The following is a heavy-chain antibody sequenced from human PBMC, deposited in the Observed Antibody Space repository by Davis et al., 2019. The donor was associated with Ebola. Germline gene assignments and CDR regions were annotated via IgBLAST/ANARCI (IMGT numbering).Heavy chain of an antibody. J-gene: IGHJ4*02. Sequence: GGSLRLSCAASGFTFSSYTMHWVRQAPGKGLEWVAVISYDGSNKYYADSVKGRFTISRDNAKNTLYLQMNSLRAEDTAVYYCARLAYTPFDYWGQGTLVTVSS. CDR2: ISYDGSNK. CDR1: GFTFSSYT. V-gene: IGHV3-30*04. D-gene: IGHD1-1*01. CDR3: ARLAYTPFDY.